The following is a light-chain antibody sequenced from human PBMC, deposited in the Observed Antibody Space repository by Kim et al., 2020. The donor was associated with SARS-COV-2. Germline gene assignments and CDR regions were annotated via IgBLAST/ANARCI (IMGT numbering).Light chain of an antibody. CDR1: SSDVGYNY. Sequence: GQSITFSCTGTSSDVGYNYVSWYQQPPGKAPKRMIYDVSNRPSGVSNRFSGSKSGNTASLTISGLQAEDEADYYCSSYSTSSTPYVFGTGTKVTVL. CDR2: DVS. J-gene: IGLJ1*01. CDR3: SSYSTSSTPYV. V-gene: IGLV2-14*03.